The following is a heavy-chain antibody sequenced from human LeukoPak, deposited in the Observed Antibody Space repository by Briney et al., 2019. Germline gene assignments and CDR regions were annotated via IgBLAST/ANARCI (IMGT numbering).Heavy chain of an antibody. J-gene: IGHJ3*02. CDR1: GGFINNHY. D-gene: IGHD1-26*01. CDR3: ATNRAGTYDRPFDI. CDR2: IHYTGTT. V-gene: IGHV4-59*08. Sequence: PSETLSLTCIVSGGFINNHYWTWIRQAPGKGLERIRDIHYTGTTKYNPSLKSRVTISIDTSKNQFSLELSSVTATDTAVYFCATNRAGTYDRPFDIWGQGTMVTVSS.